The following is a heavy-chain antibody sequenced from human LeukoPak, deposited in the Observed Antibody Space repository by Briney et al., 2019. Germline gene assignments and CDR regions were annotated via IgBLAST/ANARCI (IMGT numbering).Heavy chain of an antibody. CDR1: GFTFSTYT. CDR3: VRDFRMWRTSGCIDY. J-gene: IGHJ4*02. CDR2: ISYDGSNK. Sequence: SGGSLRLSCAPSGFTFSTYTMHWVRQAPGKGLEWVAVISYDGSNKYYADSVKGRFTISRDNSKNTLYLQMNSLRAEDTAVYYCVRDFRMWRTSGCIDYWGQGTLVTVSS. V-gene: IGHV3-30-3*01. D-gene: IGHD6-19*01.